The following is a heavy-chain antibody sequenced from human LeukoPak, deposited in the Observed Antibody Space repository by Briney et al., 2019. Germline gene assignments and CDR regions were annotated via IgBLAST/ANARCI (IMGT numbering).Heavy chain of an antibody. CDR1: GFTFSDYR. CDR3: LTILEATIDAFDI. D-gene: IGHD1-26*01. CDR2: ISGTSTNI. Sequence: GGSLRLSCAASGFTFSDYRMNWVRQAPGKGLEWVSSISGTSTNIYYADSVKGRFTISRDNAKNSVYLQMNSLRAEDTAVYYCLTILEATIDAFDIWGQGTMVTVSS. J-gene: IGHJ3*02. V-gene: IGHV3-21*01.